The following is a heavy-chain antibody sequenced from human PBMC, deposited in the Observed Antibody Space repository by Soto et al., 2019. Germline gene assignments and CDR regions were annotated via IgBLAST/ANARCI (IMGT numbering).Heavy chain of an antibody. Sequence: PGGSLRLSCAASGFTFSSYSMNWVRQAPVKGLEWVSSISSSSSYIYYADSVKGRFTISRDNAKNSLYLQMNSLRAEDTAVYYCAGGYCSSPSCYGMDVWGQGTTVTVSS. V-gene: IGHV3-21*01. CDR2: ISSSSSYI. J-gene: IGHJ6*02. CDR1: GFTFSSYS. D-gene: IGHD2-2*03. CDR3: AGGYCSSPSCYGMDV.